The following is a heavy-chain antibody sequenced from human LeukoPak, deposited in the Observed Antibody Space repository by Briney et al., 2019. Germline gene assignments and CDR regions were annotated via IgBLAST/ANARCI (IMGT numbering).Heavy chain of an antibody. Sequence: GGSLRLSCAASGFTFSSYAMSWVRQAPGKGLEWVTAISGSGGSTYYADSVKGRFTISRDNSKNTLYLQMNSLRVEDTAVYYCAKQIAAAGAFDYWGQGTLVTVSS. CDR2: ISGSGGST. V-gene: IGHV3-23*01. D-gene: IGHD6-13*01. CDR1: GFTFSSYA. J-gene: IGHJ4*02. CDR3: AKQIAAAGAFDY.